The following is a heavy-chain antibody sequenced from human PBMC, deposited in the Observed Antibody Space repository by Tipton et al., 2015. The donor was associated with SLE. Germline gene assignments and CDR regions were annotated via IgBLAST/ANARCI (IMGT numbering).Heavy chain of an antibody. V-gene: IGHV4-59*01. CDR1: GGSISSYY. J-gene: IGHJ6*03. Sequence: TLSLTCAVSGGSISSYYWSWIRQPPGKGLEWIGYIYYSGSTNYNPSLKSRVTISVDTSKNQFSLKLSSVTAADTAVYYCASGGGIRFLEWDYYYMDVWGKGTTVTVSS. D-gene: IGHD3-3*01. CDR2: IYYSGST. CDR3: ASGGGIRFLEWDYYYMDV.